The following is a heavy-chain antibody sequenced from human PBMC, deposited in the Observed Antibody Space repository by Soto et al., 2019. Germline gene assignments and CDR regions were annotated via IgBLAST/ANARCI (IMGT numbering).Heavy chain of an antibody. CDR1: GFTFSDYY. Sequence: QVQLVESGGGLVKPGGSLRLSCAASGFTFSDYYMSWIRQAPGKGLEWVSYISSSGSTIYYADSVKGRFTISRDNAKNSLYLQMNSLRAEDTAVYYCAIDMGVDSSGWYRTPQPDWYFDLWGRGTLVTVSS. V-gene: IGHV3-11*01. CDR3: AIDMGVDSSGWYRTPQPDWYFDL. J-gene: IGHJ2*01. CDR2: ISSSGSTI. D-gene: IGHD6-19*01.